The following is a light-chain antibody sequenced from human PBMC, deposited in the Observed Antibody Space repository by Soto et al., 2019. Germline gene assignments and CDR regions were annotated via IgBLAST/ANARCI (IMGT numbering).Light chain of an antibody. V-gene: IGKV1-27*01. CDR3: RKSNSAPLA. CDR1: QGISNY. J-gene: IGKJ3*01. CDR2: GAS. Sequence: DIQMTQSPSSLSASVGDRVAITCRASQGISNYLAWYQQKPGKVPKLLISGASTLQSGVPSRFCGSGSGTDFTLTISSLQPEDVATYYCRKSNSAPLAFGPGTKVDVK.